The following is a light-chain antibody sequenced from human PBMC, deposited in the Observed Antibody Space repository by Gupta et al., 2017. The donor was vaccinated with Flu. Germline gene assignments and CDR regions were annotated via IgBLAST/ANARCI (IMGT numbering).Light chain of an antibody. Sequence: EVVLTQSPGTLSLSPGERAILSCRASQSVRLNSLAWYQRKPGQAPRLLIYDASTRAAGIPDRFSGSGSGTDFTLTLSGLEPEDFAVYFCQQDGDSPITFGQGTRLEIE. CDR2: DAS. J-gene: IGKJ5*01. CDR1: QSVRLNS. V-gene: IGKV3-20*01. CDR3: QQDGDSPIT.